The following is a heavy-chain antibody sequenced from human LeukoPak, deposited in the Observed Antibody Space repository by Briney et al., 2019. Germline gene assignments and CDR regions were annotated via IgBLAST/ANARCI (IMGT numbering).Heavy chain of an antibody. CDR3: ATEESGMDV. Sequence: GGSLRLSCAAYGFTFSSYWMSWVRQAPGKGLEWVANIKQDGSEKYYVDSVKGRFTISRDNAKNSLYLQMNSLRAEDTAVYYCATEESGMDVWGQGTTVTVSS. D-gene: IGHD2/OR15-2a*01. CDR1: GFTFSSYW. J-gene: IGHJ6*02. CDR2: IKQDGSEK. V-gene: IGHV3-7*01.